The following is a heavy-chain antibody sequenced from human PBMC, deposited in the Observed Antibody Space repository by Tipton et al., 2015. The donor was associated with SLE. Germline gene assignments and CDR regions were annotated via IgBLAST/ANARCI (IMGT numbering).Heavy chain of an antibody. V-gene: IGHV4-61*05. J-gene: IGHJ4*02. CDR2: ITQRGGS. CDR1: GGSISSRSSY. Sequence: TLSLTCTVSGGSISSRSSYWGWIRQPPGKGLEWIGYITQRGGSTYNPTLRSRVTISLDTSRTQFSLRLTSMTAADTAVYYCARHVALYSGYDYWGQGTLVTVSS. CDR3: ARHVALYSGYDY. D-gene: IGHD5-12*01.